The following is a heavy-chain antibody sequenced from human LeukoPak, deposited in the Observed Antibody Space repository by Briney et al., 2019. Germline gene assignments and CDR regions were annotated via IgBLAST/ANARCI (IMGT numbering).Heavy chain of an antibody. D-gene: IGHD1-14*01. CDR2: IYYGGST. CDR3: ARGFRPDAFDP. CDR1: GGSISSYY. J-gene: IGHJ5*02. Sequence: SETLSLTCTVSGGSISSYYWSWIRQPPGKGLEWIGYIYYGGSTNYNPSLKSRVTISVDTSKNQFSLKLSSVTAADTAVYYCARGFRPDAFDPWGQGTLVTVSS. V-gene: IGHV4-59*01.